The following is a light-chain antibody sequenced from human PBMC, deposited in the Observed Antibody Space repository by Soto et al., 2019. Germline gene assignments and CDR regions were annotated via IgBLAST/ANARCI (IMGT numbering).Light chain of an antibody. CDR1: QSVSSN. J-gene: IGKJ1*01. V-gene: IGKV3-15*01. CDR2: GAS. Sequence: EIVMMQSPATLSVSPGERATLSCRASQSVSSNLAWYQQKPGQAPRLLIYGASTRATGIPARFSGSGSGTEFTLTISSLQSEDFATYYCQQSYSSPPTFGQGTKVEIK. CDR3: QQSYSSPPT.